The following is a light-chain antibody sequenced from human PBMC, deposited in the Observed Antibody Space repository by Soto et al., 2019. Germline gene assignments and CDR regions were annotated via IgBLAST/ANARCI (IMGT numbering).Light chain of an antibody. CDR1: QSVSSNY. V-gene: IGKV3-20*01. CDR3: QQYGSSSLT. CDR2: GAS. J-gene: IGKJ4*01. Sequence: EIVLTQSPGTLSLSPGERATLSCRASQSVSSNYLTCYQQKPGQAPRLFIYGASTRATGIRDGFSGSGSGTDFILTISRLEREDFAVYYGQQYGSSSLTFGGGTKVEIK.